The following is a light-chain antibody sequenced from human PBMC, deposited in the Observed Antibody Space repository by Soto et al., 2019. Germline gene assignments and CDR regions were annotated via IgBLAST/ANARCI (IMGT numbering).Light chain of an antibody. CDR1: QSVLYSSNNKNY. J-gene: IGKJ1*01. V-gene: IGKV4-1*01. Sequence: DIVMPQSPDSLAVSLCQMATLNCKSSQSVLYSSNNKNYLAWYQQKPGQPPKLLIYWASTRESGVPDRFSGSGSGTDFTLTISSLQPEDFATYYCQQSYSTPWTFGQGTEVDIK. CDR3: QQSYSTPWT. CDR2: WAS.